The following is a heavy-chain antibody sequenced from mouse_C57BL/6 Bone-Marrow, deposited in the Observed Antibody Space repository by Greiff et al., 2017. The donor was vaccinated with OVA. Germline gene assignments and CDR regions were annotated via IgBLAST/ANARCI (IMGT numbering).Heavy chain of an antibody. CDR1: GFSFTSYG. CDR2: IWRGGST. D-gene: IGHD2-5*01. J-gene: IGHJ1*03. Sequence: VQLQESGPGLVQPSQSLSITCTVSGFSFTSYGVHWVRQSPGKGLEWLGVIWRGGSTDYNAAFMSRLSITKDNAKSQVFFKMNSLQADDTAIYYCAKREGYSNYVYWYFDVWGTGTTVTVSS. CDR3: AKREGYSNYVYWYFDV. V-gene: IGHV2-5*01.